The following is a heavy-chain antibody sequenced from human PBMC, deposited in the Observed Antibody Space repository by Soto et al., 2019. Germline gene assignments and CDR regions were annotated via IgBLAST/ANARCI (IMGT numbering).Heavy chain of an antibody. CDR1: GYTFNRHG. V-gene: IGHV1-18*01. D-gene: IGHD2-2*01. J-gene: IGHJ6*03. Sequence: QVELVQSGAEVKKPGASVKVSCKASGYTFNRHGITWVRQAPGQGLEWMGWINPYNGNTDSEQRRQGRVTMTTDTSKNTADLELRSLRSDDTAVYYCARAHCSSVSCYHPFYYYYMDVWGKGTTVTVSS. CDR3: ARAHCSSVSCYHPFYYYYMDV. CDR2: INPYNGNT.